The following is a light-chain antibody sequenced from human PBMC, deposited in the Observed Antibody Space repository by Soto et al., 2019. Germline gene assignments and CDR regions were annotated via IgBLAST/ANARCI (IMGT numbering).Light chain of an antibody. CDR2: DVN. CDR1: SSDVGAYNY. Sequence: QSALTQPRSVSGSPGQSVTISCTGSSSDVGAYNYVSWYQHNTGKAPKLLIYDVNKRPSGVPDRFSGSKFGNTASLTISGLQADDEATFYCCSHAGSYDYVFGTGTKVTVL. V-gene: IGLV2-11*01. CDR3: CSHAGSYDYV. J-gene: IGLJ1*01.